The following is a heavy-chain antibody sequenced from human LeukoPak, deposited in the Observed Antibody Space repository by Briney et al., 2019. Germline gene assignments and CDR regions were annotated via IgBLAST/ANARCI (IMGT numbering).Heavy chain of an antibody. CDR2: INSDGSST. Sequence: GGTLRISCAASGFTLSTYWLHWVLQAPGKGLVWVSRINSDGSSTGYADSVKGRFTISRDNAKNTLYLQMNSLRAEDTAVYYCARGGGYSYASFDYWGQGTLVTVSS. CDR3: ARGGGYSYASFDY. J-gene: IGHJ4*02. CDR1: GFTLSTYW. V-gene: IGHV3-74*01. D-gene: IGHD5-18*01.